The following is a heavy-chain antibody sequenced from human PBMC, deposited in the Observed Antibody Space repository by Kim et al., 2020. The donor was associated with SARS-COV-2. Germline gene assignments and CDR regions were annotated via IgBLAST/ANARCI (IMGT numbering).Heavy chain of an antibody. V-gene: IGHV1-3*01. CDR1: GYTFTSYA. D-gene: IGHD1-26*01. CDR2: INAGNGNT. CDR3: ARGGSMWEPRTWFDP. Sequence: ASVKVSCKASGYTFTSYAMHWVRQAPGQRLEWMGWINAGNGNTKYSQKFQGRVTITRDTSASTAYMELSSLRSEDTAVYYCARGGSMWEPRTWFDPWGQGTLVTVSS. J-gene: IGHJ5*02.